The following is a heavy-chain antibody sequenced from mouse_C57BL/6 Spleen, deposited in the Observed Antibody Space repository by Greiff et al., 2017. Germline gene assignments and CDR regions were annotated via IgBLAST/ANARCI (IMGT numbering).Heavy chain of an antibody. D-gene: IGHD1-1*01. CDR3: ARSGDNYYGSSYWYFDV. J-gene: IGHJ1*03. V-gene: IGHV1-22*01. CDR2: INPNNGGT. CDR1: GYTFTDYN. Sequence: VQLQQSGPELVKPGASVKMSCKASGYTFTDYNMHWVRQSHGKSLEWIGYINPNNGGTSYNQQFKGKATLTVNKSSSTDYMELRSLTSEDSAVYYCARSGDNYYGSSYWYFDVWGTGTTVTVSS.